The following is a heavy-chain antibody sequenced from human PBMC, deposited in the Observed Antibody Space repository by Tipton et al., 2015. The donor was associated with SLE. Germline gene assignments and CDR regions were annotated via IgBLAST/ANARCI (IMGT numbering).Heavy chain of an antibody. CDR1: GDSISSGSYY. CDR2: IYYSGST. V-gene: IGHV4-39*01. D-gene: IGHD3/OR15-3a*01. J-gene: IGHJ4*02. Sequence: TLSLTCTVSGDSISSGSYYWGWIRQPPGKEPEWIGSIYYSGSTYYTPSLKSRVTTSVDTSKNQFSLSLYSVTVADTAVYYCARHADESGLSWGQGTLVTVSS. CDR3: ARHADESGLS.